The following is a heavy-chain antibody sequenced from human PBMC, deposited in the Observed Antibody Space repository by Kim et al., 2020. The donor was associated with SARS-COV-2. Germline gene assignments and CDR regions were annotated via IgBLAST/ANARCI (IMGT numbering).Heavy chain of an antibody. CDR2: IYTSGST. Sequence: SETLSLTCTVSGGSISSGSYYWSWIRQPAGKGLEWIGRIYTSGSTNYNPSLKSRVTISVDTSKNQFSLKLSSVTAADTAVYYCARDRGGYDILTGYSLNGVFDYWGQGTLVTVSS. V-gene: IGHV4-61*02. D-gene: IGHD3-9*01. J-gene: IGHJ4*02. CDR3: ARDRGGYDILTGYSLNGVFDY. CDR1: GGSISSGSYY.